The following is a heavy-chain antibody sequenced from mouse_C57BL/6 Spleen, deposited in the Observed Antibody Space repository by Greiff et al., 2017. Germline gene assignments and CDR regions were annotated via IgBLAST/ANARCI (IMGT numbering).Heavy chain of an antibody. V-gene: IGHV1-52*01. CDR3: ARERMTTRARDY. Sequence: VQLQQSGAELVRPGSSVKLSCKASGYTFTSYWLHWVKQRPIQGLEWIGNIDPSDSETHYNQKFKDKATLTVDKSSSTAYMQLSSLTSEDAAVYYCARERMTTRARDYWGQGTSVTVSS. CDR1: GYTFTSYW. J-gene: IGHJ4*01. D-gene: IGHD2-4*01. CDR2: IDPSDSET.